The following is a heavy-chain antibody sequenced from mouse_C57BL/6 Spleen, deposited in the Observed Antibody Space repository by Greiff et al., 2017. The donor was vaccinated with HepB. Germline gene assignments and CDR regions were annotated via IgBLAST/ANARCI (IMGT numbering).Heavy chain of an antibody. CDR2: IDPETGGT. CDR3: TKKGAYYWFAY. CDR1: GYTFTDYE. D-gene: IGHD2-10*01. Sequence: VQLQQSGAELVRPGASVTLSCKASGYTFTDYEMRWVKQTPVHGLEWIGAIDPETGGTAYNQKFKGKAILTADKSSSTAYMELRSLTSEDSAVYYCTKKGAYYWFAYWGQGTLVTVSA. V-gene: IGHV1-15*01. J-gene: IGHJ3*01.